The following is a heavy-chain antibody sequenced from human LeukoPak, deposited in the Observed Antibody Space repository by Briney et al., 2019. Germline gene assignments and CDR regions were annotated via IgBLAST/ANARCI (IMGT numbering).Heavy chain of an antibody. CDR3: AREGGQYSSSWYVLPSWFDP. J-gene: IGHJ5*02. D-gene: IGHD6-13*01. Sequence: GASVKVSYKASGYTFTSYGISWVRQAPGQGLEWMGWISAYNGNTNYAQKLQGRVTMTTDTSTSTAYMELRSLRSDDTAVYYCAREGGQYSSSWYVLPSWFDPWGQGTLVTVSS. CDR2: ISAYNGNT. V-gene: IGHV1-18*01. CDR1: GYTFTSYG.